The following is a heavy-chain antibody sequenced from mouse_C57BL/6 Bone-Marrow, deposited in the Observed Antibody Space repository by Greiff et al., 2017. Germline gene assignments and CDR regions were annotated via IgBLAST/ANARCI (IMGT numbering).Heavy chain of an antibody. CDR2: ISSGGDYI. J-gene: IGHJ1*03. V-gene: IGHV5-9-1*02. CDR3: TSLYDGYLYWYFDV. CDR1: GFTFSSYA. Sequence: EVKLVESGEGLVKPGGSLKLSCAASGFTFSSYAMSWVRQTPEKRLEWVAYISSGGDYIYYADTVKGRFTISRDNARNTLYLQMSSLKSEDTAMYYCTSLYDGYLYWYFDVWGTGTTVTVSS. D-gene: IGHD2-3*01.